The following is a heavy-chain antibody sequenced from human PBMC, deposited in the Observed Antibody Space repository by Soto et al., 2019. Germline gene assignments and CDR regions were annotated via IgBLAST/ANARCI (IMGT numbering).Heavy chain of an antibody. J-gene: IGHJ1*01. D-gene: IGHD6-6*01. V-gene: IGHV1-2*02. CDR2: INPNSGGT. Sequence: ASVKVSCKASGYTFTGYYMHWVRQAPGQGLEWMGWINPNSGGTNYAQKFQGRVTMTRDTSISTAYMELSRLRSDDTAVYYCARVVEYSSSSRGEQYFQHWGQGTLVTVSS. CDR3: ARVVEYSSSSRGEQYFQH. CDR1: GYTFTGYY.